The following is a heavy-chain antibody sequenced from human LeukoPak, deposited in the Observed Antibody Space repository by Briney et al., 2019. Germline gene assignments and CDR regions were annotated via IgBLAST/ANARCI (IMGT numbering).Heavy chain of an antibody. CDR1: GYSFTSYW. D-gene: IGHD3-22*01. CDR3: ARQADSSGYYDAFDI. Sequence: GESLKISCKGSGYSFTSYWIGWVRQMPGKGLEWMGIIYPGDSDTRYSPSFQGQVTISADKSISTAYLQWSSLKASDTAMYYCARQADSSGYYDAFDIRGQGTMVTVSS. CDR2: IYPGDSDT. V-gene: IGHV5-51*01. J-gene: IGHJ3*02.